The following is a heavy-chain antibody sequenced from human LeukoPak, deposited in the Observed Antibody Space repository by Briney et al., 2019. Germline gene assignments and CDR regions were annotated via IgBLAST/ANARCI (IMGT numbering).Heavy chain of an antibody. CDR3: ARLGLFRYFDY. D-gene: IGHD3-10*01. J-gene: IGHJ4*02. Sequence: SETLSLTCTVSGGSISSSSYYWGWIRQPPGKGLEWIGSIYYSGSTYYNPSLKSRVTISVDTSKNQFSLKLSSVTAADTAVYYCARLGLFRYFDYWGQGTLVTVSS. CDR2: IYYSGST. CDR1: GGSISSSSYY. V-gene: IGHV4-39*07.